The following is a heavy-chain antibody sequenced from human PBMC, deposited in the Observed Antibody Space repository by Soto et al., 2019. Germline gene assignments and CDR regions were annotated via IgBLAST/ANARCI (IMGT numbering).Heavy chain of an antibody. J-gene: IGHJ4*02. D-gene: IGHD2-15*01. CDR2: IYYSGST. V-gene: IGHV4-31*03. Sequence: PSETLSLTCTFSCGSISSGGYYWSWIRQHPGKGLEWIGYIYYSGSTYYNPSLKSRVTISVDTSKNQFSLKLSSVTAADTAVYYCARDRECSGGTCYNYFDYWGQGTLVTVSS. CDR1: CGSISSGGYY. CDR3: ARDRECSGGTCYNYFDY.